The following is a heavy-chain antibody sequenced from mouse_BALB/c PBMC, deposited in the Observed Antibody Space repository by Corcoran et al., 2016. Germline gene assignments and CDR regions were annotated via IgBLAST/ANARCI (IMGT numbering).Heavy chain of an antibody. V-gene: IGHV4-1*02. CDR1: GVDFSRYW. CDR3: ARGGYYGYLNY. D-gene: IGHD2-1*01. CDR2: INPDSNTI. J-gene: IGHJ2*01. Sequence: EVKLLESGGGLVQPGGSLKLSCAASGVDFSRYWMSWVRQAPGKGLEWIGEINPDSNTINYTPSLKDKFIISRDNAKNTLFLQMSKVRSEDTALYYCARGGYYGYLNYWGQGTTLTVSS.